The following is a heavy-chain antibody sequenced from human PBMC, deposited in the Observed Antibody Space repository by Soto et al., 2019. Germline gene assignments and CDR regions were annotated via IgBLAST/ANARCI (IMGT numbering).Heavy chain of an antibody. J-gene: IGHJ4*02. CDR3: ARGYGGPTSHFDY. V-gene: IGHV1-3*01. Sequence: GASVTVCYKASGYTLTSYAMHWVRQAPGQRLEWMGWINAGNGNTKYSQKFQGRVTITRDTSASTAYMELSSLRSEDTAVYYCARGYGGPTSHFDYWGQGTLVTVSS. D-gene: IGHD4-17*01. CDR2: INAGNGNT. CDR1: GYTLTSYA.